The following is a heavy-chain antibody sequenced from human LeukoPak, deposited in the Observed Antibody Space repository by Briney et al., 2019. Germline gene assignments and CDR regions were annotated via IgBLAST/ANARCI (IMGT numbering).Heavy chain of an antibody. J-gene: IGHJ4*02. Sequence: GGTLRLSCAASGFTFSTYWMAWVRQAPGKGLEWVATIKPDGGDKYYVDSVKGRFTISRDNARNSLFLQMNSLRAEDTAVYYCARDRSTVAGIDYWGQGTLVTVSS. CDR1: GFTFSTYW. CDR3: ARDRSTVAGIDY. D-gene: IGHD6-19*01. CDR2: IKPDGGDK. V-gene: IGHV3-7*01.